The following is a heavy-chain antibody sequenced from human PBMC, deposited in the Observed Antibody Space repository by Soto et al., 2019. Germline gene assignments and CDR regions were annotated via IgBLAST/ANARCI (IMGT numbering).Heavy chain of an antibody. CDR3: ARAIRGYSYGPSGFYFDY. J-gene: IGHJ4*02. V-gene: IGHV4-31*03. Sequence: SETLSLTCTVSGGSISSVGYFWNWTRQHPGKGLEWIGYIYYSGGTYYNPSLKSRVTISVDTSKNQFSLKLSSVTAADTAVYYCARAIRGYSYGPSGFYFDYWGQGTLVTVSS. D-gene: IGHD5-18*01. CDR1: GGSISSVGYF. CDR2: IYYSGGT.